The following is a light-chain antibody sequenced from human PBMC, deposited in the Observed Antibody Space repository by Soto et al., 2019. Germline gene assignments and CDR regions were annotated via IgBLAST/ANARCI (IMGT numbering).Light chain of an antibody. J-gene: IGKJ1*01. CDR1: QSISRY. CDR3: QQTYSAWT. Sequence: DIQMTQSPSSLSASVGDRVTITCRASQSISRYLNWYQQKPGEAPKVLISVASSLQSGVPSRFSGSGSGTDFTLTIGRLQPDDFATYYCQQTYSAWTFGQGTKVEI. V-gene: IGKV1-39*01. CDR2: VAS.